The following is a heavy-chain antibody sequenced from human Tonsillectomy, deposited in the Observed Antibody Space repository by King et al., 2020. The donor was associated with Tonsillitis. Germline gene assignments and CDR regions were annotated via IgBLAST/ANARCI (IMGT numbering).Heavy chain of an antibody. CDR1: GFTVSDYW. CDR3: ARDRGAPDAFDI. V-gene: IGHV3-74*01. Sequence: VQLVESGGGLIQPGGSLRLSCAASGFTVSDYWMHWVRQAPGKGLVWVSHIYSAGSNTIYADSLKGRFTMSKDNAKNMLYLQMNSLRAEDTAVYYCARDRGAPDAFDIWGQGTMLTVSS. D-gene: IGHD5-12*01. CDR2: IYSAGSNT. J-gene: IGHJ3*02.